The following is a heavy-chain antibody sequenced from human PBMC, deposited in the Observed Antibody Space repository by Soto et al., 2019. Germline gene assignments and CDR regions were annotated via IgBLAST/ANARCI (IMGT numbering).Heavy chain of an antibody. Sequence: PRGSLRPSCPASGFAFASFAMGWVRPVPGRGREWVSAISGSGGSTYYADSVKGRFTISRDNSKNTLYLQMNSLRAEDTAVYYCAKDGPTTVDDYYYYGMDVWGQGTTVTVSS. CDR2: ISGSGGST. D-gene: IGHD4-17*01. V-gene: IGHV3-23*01. CDR3: AKDGPTTVDDYYYYGMDV. J-gene: IGHJ6*02. CDR1: GFAFASFA.